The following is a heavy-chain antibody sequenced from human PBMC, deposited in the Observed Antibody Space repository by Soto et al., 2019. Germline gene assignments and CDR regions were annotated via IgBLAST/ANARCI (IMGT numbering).Heavy chain of an antibody. CDR1: GGSISSGGYY. D-gene: IGHD3-10*01. CDR2: IYYSGST. Sequence: QVQLQESGPGLVKPSQTLSLTCTVSGGSISSGGYYWSWIRQHPGKGLEWIGYIYYSGSTYYNPFLKRRVTISGAPSKNHFPLKLSSVTAADTAVYYCARDSSLMVRGIPEAFDLWGQGTMVTVSS. V-gene: IGHV4-31*03. J-gene: IGHJ3*01. CDR3: ARDSSLMVRGIPEAFDL.